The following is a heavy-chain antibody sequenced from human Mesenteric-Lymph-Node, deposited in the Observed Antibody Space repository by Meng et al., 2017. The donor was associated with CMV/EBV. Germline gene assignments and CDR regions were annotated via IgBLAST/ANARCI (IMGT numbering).Heavy chain of an antibody. V-gene: IGHV3-7*01. CDR2: IKQDGSEK. Sequence: LSLTCAASGFTFSSYWMSWVRQAPGKGLEWVANIKQDGSEKYYVDSVKGRFTISRDNAKNSLYLQMNSLRAEDTAVYYCARSTVTRSPFDYWGQGTLVTVSS. J-gene: IGHJ4*02. D-gene: IGHD4-17*01. CDR3: ARSTVTRSPFDY. CDR1: GFTFSSYW.